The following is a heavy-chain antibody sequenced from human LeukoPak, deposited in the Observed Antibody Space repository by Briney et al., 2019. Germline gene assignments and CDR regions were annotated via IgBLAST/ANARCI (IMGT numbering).Heavy chain of an antibody. J-gene: IGHJ5*02. V-gene: IGHV3-30-3*01. Sequence: GGSLRLSCAASGFTFSSYAMHWVRQAPGKGLEWVAVISYDGSNKYYADSVKGRFTISRDNSKNTLYLQMNSLRAEDTAVYYCARDSDRNDFWSGYYTGWFDPWGQGTLVTVSS. CDR1: GFTFSSYA. CDR2: ISYDGSNK. CDR3: ARDSDRNDFWSGYYTGWFDP. D-gene: IGHD3-3*01.